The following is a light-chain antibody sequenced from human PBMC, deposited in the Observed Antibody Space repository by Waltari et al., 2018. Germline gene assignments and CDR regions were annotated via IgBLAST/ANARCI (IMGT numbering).Light chain of an antibody. CDR3: QSTDTSDSVV. Sequence: SYELTQPPPVSVSPGQTARITCSGAALPKRHAPWYQHKPGQAPVMVIYKDSERPSGIPERFSGSSSGTTVTLTITGVQAEDEADYHCQSTDTSDSVVFGGGTKLTVL. CDR2: KDS. V-gene: IGLV3-25*03. CDR1: ALPKRH. J-gene: IGLJ2*01.